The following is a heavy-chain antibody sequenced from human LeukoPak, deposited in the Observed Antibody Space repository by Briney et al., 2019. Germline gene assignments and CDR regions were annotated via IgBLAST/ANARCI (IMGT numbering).Heavy chain of an antibody. J-gene: IGHJ5*02. D-gene: IGHD2-15*01. CDR2: ISHNGNI. Sequence: SETLSLTCNVSGGAVNSYYWSWIRQTPGEGLKWIGYISHNGNIDYAPSLKSRVTISVDTSKNQFSLKLSSVTAADTAVYYCAVVVVVAATTHWFDPWGQGTLVTVSS. CDR1: GGAVNSYY. CDR3: AVVVVVAATTHWFDP. V-gene: IGHV4-59*04.